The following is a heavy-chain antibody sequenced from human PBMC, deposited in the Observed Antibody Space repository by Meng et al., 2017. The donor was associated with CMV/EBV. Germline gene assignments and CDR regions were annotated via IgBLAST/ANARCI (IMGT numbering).Heavy chain of an antibody. Sequence: SETLSLTCTVSGGSISSSSYYWGWIRQPPGKGLEWIGSIYYSGSTYYNPSLKSRVTISVDTSKNQFSLKLSSVTAADTAVYYCARQGEGDYDFWSGRRGLDYWGQGTLVTVSS. V-gene: IGHV4-39*01. CDR2: IYYSGST. J-gene: IGHJ4*02. CDR1: GGSISSSSYY. D-gene: IGHD3-3*01. CDR3: ARQGEGDYDFWSGRRGLDY.